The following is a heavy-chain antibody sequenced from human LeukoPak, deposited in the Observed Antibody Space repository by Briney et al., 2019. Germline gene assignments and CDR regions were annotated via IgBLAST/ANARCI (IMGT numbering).Heavy chain of an antibody. CDR3: VKVTAAGFVDH. CDR1: GFTFDDYA. Sequence: PGGSLRLSCAASGFTFDDYAMHWVRQAPGKGLEWVSGIGWNSGGIVYADSVKGRFTISRDNAKNSLYLQMNSLGAEDTALYSCVKVTAAGFVDHWGQGTLVTVSS. D-gene: IGHD6-13*01. CDR2: IGWNSGGI. J-gene: IGHJ4*02. V-gene: IGHV3-9*01.